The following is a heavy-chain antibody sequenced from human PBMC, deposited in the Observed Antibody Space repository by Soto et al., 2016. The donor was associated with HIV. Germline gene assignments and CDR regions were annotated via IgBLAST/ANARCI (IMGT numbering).Heavy chain of an antibody. CDR1: RFNFSTYW. V-gene: IGHV3-74*01. Sequence: EVQLVESGGGLVQPGGSLRLACAASRFNFSTYWMHWVRQAPGKGLVWVSRINTDGSSTNYADSVKGRFTISRDNTRNTLDLQMNSLRAEDTAVYYCARGSYSSGSLPFDYWGQGTLVTVSS. CDR3: ARGSYSSGSLPFDY. D-gene: IGHD1-26*01. J-gene: IGHJ4*02. CDR2: INTDGSST.